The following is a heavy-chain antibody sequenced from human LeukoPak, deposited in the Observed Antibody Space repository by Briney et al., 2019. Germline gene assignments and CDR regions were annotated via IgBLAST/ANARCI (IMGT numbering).Heavy chain of an antibody. CDR2: IKRKTDGGTT. CDR1: GFTFSDAW. CDR3: STVCTGGGNCSPYADY. Sequence: GGSLRLSCAASGFTFSDAWMSWVRQAPGKGLEWVGRIKRKTDGGTTDYAAPVKGRFTISRDESKNTLYLQMNSLRTEDTAVYYCSTVCTGGGNCSPYADYWGQGTLVTVSS. V-gene: IGHV3-15*01. J-gene: IGHJ4*02. D-gene: IGHD2-8*02.